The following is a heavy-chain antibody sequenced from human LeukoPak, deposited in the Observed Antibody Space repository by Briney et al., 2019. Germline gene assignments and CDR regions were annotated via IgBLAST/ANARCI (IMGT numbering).Heavy chain of an antibody. J-gene: IGHJ4*02. CDR2: INTNTGNP. CDR3: AIEYCSGGSCYGGGFDY. CDR1: GYAFTSYA. V-gene: IGHV7-4-1*02. D-gene: IGHD2-15*01. Sequence: ASVKVPCKASGYAFTSYAMNWVRQAPGQGLEWMGWINTNTGNPTYAQGFTRRFVFSLDTSVSTAYLQISSLKAEDTAVYYCAIEYCSGGSCYGGGFDYWGQGTLVTVSS.